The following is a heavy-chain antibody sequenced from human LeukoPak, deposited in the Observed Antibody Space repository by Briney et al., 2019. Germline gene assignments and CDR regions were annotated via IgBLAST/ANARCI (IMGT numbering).Heavy chain of an antibody. V-gene: IGHV4-59*08. Sequence: SETLSLTCIVSGGSISSYYWSWIRQPPGKGLEWIGYIYYSGSTNYNPSLKSRVTISVDTSKNQFSLKLSSVTAADTAVYYCARHRAVAGRFDYWGQGTLVTVSS. CDR2: IYYSGST. CDR1: GGSISSYY. D-gene: IGHD6-19*01. J-gene: IGHJ4*02. CDR3: ARHRAVAGRFDY.